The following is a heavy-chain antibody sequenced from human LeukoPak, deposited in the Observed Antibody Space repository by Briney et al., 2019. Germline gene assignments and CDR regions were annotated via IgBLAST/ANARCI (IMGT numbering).Heavy chain of an antibody. J-gene: IGHJ4*02. CDR1: GYTFTSSD. CDR3: ARGRPGSASAGTYDF. Sequence: GASVKVSCKASGYTFTSSDINWVRQAPGQGLEWMGWTNPNSGKTGYARKFQGRVTMTKNTSISTAYMEVSSLGYDDTAIYYCARGRPGSASAGTYDFWGQGTLITVSS. CDR2: TNPNSGKT. D-gene: IGHD6-13*01. V-gene: IGHV1-8*01.